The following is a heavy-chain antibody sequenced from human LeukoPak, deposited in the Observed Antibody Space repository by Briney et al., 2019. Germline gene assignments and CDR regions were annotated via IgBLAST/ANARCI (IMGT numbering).Heavy chain of an antibody. CDR1: GGSISSSSYY. Sequence: PSETLSLTCAVSGGSISSSSYYRGWIRQPPGKGLEWIGSIYYSGSTYYNPSLKSRVTISVDTSKNQLSLKLSSVTAADTAVYYCARITMVRASWFDPWGQGTLVTVSS. CDR3: ARITMVRASWFDP. J-gene: IGHJ5*02. CDR2: IYYSGST. V-gene: IGHV4-39*07. D-gene: IGHD3-10*01.